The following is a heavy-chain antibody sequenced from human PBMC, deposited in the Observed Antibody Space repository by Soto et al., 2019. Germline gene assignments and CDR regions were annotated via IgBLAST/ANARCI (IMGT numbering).Heavy chain of an antibody. CDR2: ISYDGSNK. CDR3: AKAKPVLEWLPTKPYYYYGMDV. J-gene: IGHJ6*02. V-gene: IGHV3-30*18. D-gene: IGHD3-3*01. CDR1: GFTFSSYG. Sequence: GGSLRLSCAASGFTFSSYGMHWVRQAPGKGLEWVAVISYDGSNKYYADSVKGRFTISRDNSKNTLYLQMNSLRAEDTAVYYCAKAKPVLEWLPTKPYYYYGMDVWGQGTTVTVSS.